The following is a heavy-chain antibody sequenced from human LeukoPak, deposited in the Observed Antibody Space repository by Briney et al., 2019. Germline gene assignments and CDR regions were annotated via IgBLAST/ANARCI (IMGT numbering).Heavy chain of an antibody. V-gene: IGHV4-39*07. CDR3: ARDDGGLLWFGEPSN. Sequence: PSETLSLTCTVSGGSISSTIYYWGWIRQPPGKGLEWIGSIYYNGSTYYSPSLKSRVTISVDTSKNQFSLKLSSVTAADTAVYYCARDDGGLLWFGEPSNWGQGTLVTVSS. CDR1: GGSISSTIYY. CDR2: IYYNGST. J-gene: IGHJ4*02. D-gene: IGHD3-10*01.